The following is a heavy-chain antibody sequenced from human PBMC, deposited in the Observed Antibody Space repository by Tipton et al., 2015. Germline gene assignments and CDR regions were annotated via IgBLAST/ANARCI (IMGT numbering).Heavy chain of an antibody. CDR3: AKGTGNGFPGGAGNDY. J-gene: IGHJ4*02. V-gene: IGHV3-33*06. CDR1: GFTFSTYG. CDR2: IWNDGNTA. D-gene: IGHD4-23*01. Sequence: SLRLSCAASGFTFSTYGMHWVRQAPGKGLEWVAVIWNDGNTAYHPNSVKGRFTISRDNSRNTLYLQMDSVRVEDSALYYCAKGTGNGFPGGAGNDYWGLGTLVTVSS.